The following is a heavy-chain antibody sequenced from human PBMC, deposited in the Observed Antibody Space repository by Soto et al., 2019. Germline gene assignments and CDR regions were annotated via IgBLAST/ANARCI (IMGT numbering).Heavy chain of an antibody. CDR2: IYYSGST. Sequence: QVQLQESGPGLVKPSQTLSLTCTVSGGSISSGGYYWSWIRQHPGKGLEWNGYIYYSGSTYYNPSIKSRVTISVDTSKNQFSLKLSSVTAADTAVYYCARDTENNYGSGSYNAFDIWGQGTMVTVSS. J-gene: IGHJ3*02. CDR1: GGSISSGGYY. D-gene: IGHD3-10*01. V-gene: IGHV4-31*03. CDR3: ARDTENNYGSGSYNAFDI.